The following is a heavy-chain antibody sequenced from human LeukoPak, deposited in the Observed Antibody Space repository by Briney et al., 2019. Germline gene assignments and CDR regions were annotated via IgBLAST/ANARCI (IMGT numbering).Heavy chain of an antibody. CDR1: GFTFSSYS. CDR3: ARGRSFIAVAGTWYFDL. V-gene: IGHV3-21*01. CDR2: ISSSSSYI. J-gene: IGHJ2*01. D-gene: IGHD6-19*01. Sequence: KPGGSLRLSCAASGFTFSSYSMNWVRQAPGKGLEWVSSISSSSSYIYYADSVKGRFTISRDNAKNSLYLQMNSLRAEDTAVYYCARGRSFIAVAGTWYFDLWGRGTLVTVSS.